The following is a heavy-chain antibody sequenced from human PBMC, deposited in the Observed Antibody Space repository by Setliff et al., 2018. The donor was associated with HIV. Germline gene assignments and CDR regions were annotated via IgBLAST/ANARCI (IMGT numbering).Heavy chain of an antibody. CDR2: IYPGDSDT. CDR3: ARWARPLAYCGGDCPYDAFDI. J-gene: IGHJ3*02. V-gene: IGHV5-51*01. Sequence: GESLKISCKGSGYNFANFWIGWVRQMPGKGLEWMGIIYPGDSDTRYSPSFQGQVTISADKSISTAYLQWSSLKASDTAMYYCARWARPLAYCGGDCPYDAFDIWGQGTMVTVSS. D-gene: IGHD2-21*02. CDR1: GYNFANFW.